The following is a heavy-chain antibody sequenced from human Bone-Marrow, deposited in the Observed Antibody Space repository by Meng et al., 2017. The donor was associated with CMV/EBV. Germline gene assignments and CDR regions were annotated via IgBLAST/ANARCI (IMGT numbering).Heavy chain of an antibody. CDR2: IRYDGSNK. CDR3: ANGIVEEANGMDV. CDR1: GFTFSSYE. D-gene: IGHD2-21*01. J-gene: IGHJ6*02. V-gene: IGHV3-30*02. Sequence: GESLKISCAASGFTFSSYEMNWVRQAPGKGLEWVAFIRYDGSNKYYADSVKGRFTISRDNSKNTLYLQMNSLRAEDTAVYYCANGIVEEANGMDVWGQGTTVTVSS.